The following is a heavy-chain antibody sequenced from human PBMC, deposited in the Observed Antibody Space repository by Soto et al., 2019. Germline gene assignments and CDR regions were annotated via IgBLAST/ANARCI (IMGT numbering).Heavy chain of an antibody. CDR2: IYYNGST. CDR1: EFTFSGRS. J-gene: IGHJ4*02. V-gene: IGHV4-31*02. Sequence: VQLVESGGGLVQPGGSLRLSCAASEFTFSGRSVHWVRQAPGKGLEWIGHIYYNGSTYYNPSLKSRVTISVDTSKNQLSLRLSSVTAADTAVYYCARVNYYGSGSYSKWFDYWGQGTLVTVSS. D-gene: IGHD3-10*01. CDR3: ARVNYYGSGSYSKWFDY.